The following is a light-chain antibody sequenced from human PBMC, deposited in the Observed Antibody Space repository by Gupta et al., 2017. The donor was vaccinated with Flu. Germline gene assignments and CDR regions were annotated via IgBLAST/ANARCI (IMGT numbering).Light chain of an antibody. J-gene: IGKJ4*01. V-gene: IGKV3-11*01. CDR3: QDRNNWPAIT. CDR2: ETS. Sequence: ATLSLSAGERATRSCRASQSFGGSLGWYQLKVGQAPRLIIYETSKMATGIPARFSGSGYGTDFTLTISSRDLEDFAVYYCQDRNNWPAITFGGGTELQIK. CDR1: QSFGGS.